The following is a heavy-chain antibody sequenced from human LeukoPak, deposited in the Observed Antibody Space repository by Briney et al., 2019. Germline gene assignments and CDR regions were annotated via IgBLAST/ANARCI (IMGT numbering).Heavy chain of an antibody. CDR2: ISAYNGNT. CDR1: GYTFASYV. D-gene: IGHD4-17*01. Sequence: ASVKVSCKASGYTFASYVISWVRQAPGQGLEWMGWISAYNGNTNYAQKLQGRVTMTTDTSTSTAYMELRSLRSDDTAVCYCARANRNGDYDSLNYYYGMDVWGQGTTVTVSS. J-gene: IGHJ6*02. V-gene: IGHV1-18*01. CDR3: ARANRNGDYDSLNYYYGMDV.